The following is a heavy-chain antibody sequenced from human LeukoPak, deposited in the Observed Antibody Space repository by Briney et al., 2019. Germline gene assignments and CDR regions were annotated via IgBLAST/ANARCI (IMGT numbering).Heavy chain of an antibody. CDR1: GFTFSSYA. CDR3: AKGGGSYATFWGMDV. J-gene: IGHJ6*02. Sequence: GGSLRLSCAASGFTFSSYAMSWVRQAPGKGLEWVSAISGSGGSTYYADSVKGRFTISRDNSKSTLYLQMNSLRAEDTAVYYCAKGGGSYATFWGMDVWGQGTTVTVSS. V-gene: IGHV3-23*01. D-gene: IGHD1-26*01. CDR2: ISGSGGST.